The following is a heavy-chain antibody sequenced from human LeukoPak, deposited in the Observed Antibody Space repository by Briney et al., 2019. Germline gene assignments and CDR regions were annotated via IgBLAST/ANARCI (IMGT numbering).Heavy chain of an antibody. J-gene: IGHJ4*02. Sequence: PGGSLRLSCAASGFTFSSYAMHWVRQAPGKGLEWVAVISYDGSNKYYADSVKGRFTISRDNSKNTLYLQMNSLRAEDTAVYYCARGGGVYGLYGSGNTNSDYWGQGTLVTVSS. D-gene: IGHD3-10*01. V-gene: IGHV3-30*04. CDR1: GFTFSSYA. CDR3: ARGGGVYGLYGSGNTNSDY. CDR2: ISYDGSNK.